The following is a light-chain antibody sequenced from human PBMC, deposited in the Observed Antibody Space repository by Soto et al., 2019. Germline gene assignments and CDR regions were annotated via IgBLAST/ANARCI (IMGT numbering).Light chain of an antibody. CDR2: GAS. CDR1: QSVSSSY. J-gene: IGKJ1*01. Sequence: DIVLTQSPGTLSLSPGERATLSCRASQSVSSSYLAWYQQKPGQAPRLLIYGASSRAIGIPDRFSGSGSGTDVTLTISRLEPEDFEVYYCQQYGSSPTWTFGQGTKVEIK. V-gene: IGKV3-20*01. CDR3: QQYGSSPTWT.